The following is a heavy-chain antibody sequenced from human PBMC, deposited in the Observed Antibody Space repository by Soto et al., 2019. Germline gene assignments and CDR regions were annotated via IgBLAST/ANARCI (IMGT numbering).Heavy chain of an antibody. CDR3: AREGNRYGTVCFDI. D-gene: IGHD1-1*01. J-gene: IGHJ4*02. Sequence: SETLSLTCHVSHHSINSDYYWGWIRQPPGKGLEWFGRIYRTASPLYNPSLKSRVFISSDFSKNTFPLNVTSVTAADAAVYYCAREGNRYGTVCFDIWGPGTLVTVSS. CDR1: HHSINSDYY. V-gene: IGHV4-38-2*02. CDR2: IYRTASP.